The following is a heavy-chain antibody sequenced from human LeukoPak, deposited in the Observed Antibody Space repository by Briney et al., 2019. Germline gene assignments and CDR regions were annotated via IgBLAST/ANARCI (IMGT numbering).Heavy chain of an antibody. V-gene: IGHV4-4*07. D-gene: IGHD6-13*01. CDR2: IYTNSDT. J-gene: IGHJ4*02. CDR1: GGSISSYY. Sequence: SETLSLTCTVSGGSISSYYWSWIRQPAGQGLEWIGRIYTNSDTTYNPSLKSRVTMSVDTSKHQLSLKVRSVTAADTAVYYCARAAAAAGGQYFDYWGQGTVVTVSS. CDR3: ARAAAAAGGQYFDY.